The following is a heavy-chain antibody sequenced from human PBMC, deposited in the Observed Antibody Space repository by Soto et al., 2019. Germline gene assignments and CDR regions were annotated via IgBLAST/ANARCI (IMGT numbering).Heavy chain of an antibody. CDR1: GFTFSSYA. CDR2: ISYDGSNK. CDR3: ARDLADIVVVPAAIGYYYGMDV. V-gene: IGHV3-30-3*01. D-gene: IGHD2-2*01. Sequence: QVQLVESGGGVVQPGRSLRLSCAASGFTFSSYAMHWVRQAPGKGLEWVAVISYDGSNKYYADSVKGRFTISRDNSKNTLYLQMNSLRAEDTAVYYCARDLADIVVVPAAIGYYYGMDVWGQGTTVNVSS. J-gene: IGHJ6*02.